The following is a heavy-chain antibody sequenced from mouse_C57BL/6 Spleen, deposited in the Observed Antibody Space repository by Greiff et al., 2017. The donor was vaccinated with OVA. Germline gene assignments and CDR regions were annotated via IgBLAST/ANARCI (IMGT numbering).Heavy chain of an antibody. CDR3: ASEGGP. D-gene: IGHD3-3*01. CDR1: GYAFSSSW. V-gene: IGHV1-82*01. J-gene: IGHJ3*01. CDR2: IYPGDGDT. Sequence: VQLQQSGPELVKPGASVKISCKASGYAFSSSWMNWVQQRPGKGLEWIGRIYPGDGDTNYNGKFKGKATLTADKSSSTAYMQLSSLTSEDSAVYFCASEGGPWGQGTLVTVSA.